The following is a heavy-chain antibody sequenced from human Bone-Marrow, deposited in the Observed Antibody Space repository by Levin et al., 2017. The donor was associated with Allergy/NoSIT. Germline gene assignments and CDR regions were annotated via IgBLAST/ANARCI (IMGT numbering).Heavy chain of an antibody. CDR1: GFIVSNNY. CDR2: IYSGGTT. Sequence: GGSLRLSCAASGFIVSNNYMSWVRQAPGKGLEGVSVIYSGGTTYYADSVKGRFTISRDSSKNTLYLQMNRLRDEDTAVYYCARHPSDTAWGQGTLVTVSS. D-gene: IGHD5-18*01. J-gene: IGHJ5*02. CDR3: ARHPSDTA. V-gene: IGHV3-53*01.